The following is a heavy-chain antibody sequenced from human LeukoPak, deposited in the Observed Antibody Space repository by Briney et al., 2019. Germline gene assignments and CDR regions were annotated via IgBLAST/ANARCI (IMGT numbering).Heavy chain of an antibody. D-gene: IGHD3-3*01. CDR3: AEWSAYYTSAFDI. V-gene: IGHV4-61*09. CDR2: IYTSGNT. CDR1: GGSISSGNDY. J-gene: IGHJ3*02. Sequence: PSETLSLTCSVSGGSISSGNDYWSWIRQPAGKELEWIGYIYTSGNTFYNPSLKSRVTISVDTSKNEISLKLSSVTAADTAVYYCAEWSAYYTSAFDIWGQGTMVTVSS.